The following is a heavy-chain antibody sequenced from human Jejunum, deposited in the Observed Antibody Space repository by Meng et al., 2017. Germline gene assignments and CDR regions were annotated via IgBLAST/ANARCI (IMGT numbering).Heavy chain of an antibody. Sequence: GSLRPSCAVSGYSISSGYYWGWIRQPPGKGREWIGSIYHSGSTYYNPSLKSRITISLDTSKNQFSLKLTSVTAADTAVYYCARMLAQWYFDFWGRGTLVTVSS. CDR2: IYHSGST. D-gene: IGHD3-10*02. CDR3: ARMLAQWYFDF. V-gene: IGHV4-38-2*01. J-gene: IGHJ2*01. CDR1: GYSISSGYY.